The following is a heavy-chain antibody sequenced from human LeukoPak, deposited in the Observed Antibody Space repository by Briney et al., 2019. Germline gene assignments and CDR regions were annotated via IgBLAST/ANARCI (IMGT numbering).Heavy chain of an antibody. CDR2: IGSSGDYT. D-gene: IGHD1-26*01. CDR3: AKDLVGSNPHDY. V-gene: IGHV3-23*01. J-gene: IGHJ4*02. CDR1: GFTFSNYA. Sequence: PGGSLRLSCGASGFTFSNYAMTWVRQAPGKGLEWVSGIGSSGDYTYYADSVKGRFTISRDNSKNTLFLQMSSLRVEDTAVYYCAKDLVGSNPHDYWGQGTLVTVSS.